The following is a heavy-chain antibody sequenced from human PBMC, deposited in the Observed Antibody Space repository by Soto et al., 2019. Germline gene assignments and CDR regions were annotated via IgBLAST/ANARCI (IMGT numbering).Heavy chain of an antibody. CDR2: IWHDGSDK. CDR1: GFTFSAYG. CDR3: ARTVSPLDGMDV. V-gene: IGHV3-33*01. Sequence: QVQLVESGGGLVQPGRSLRLSCATSGFTFSAYGMHWVRQAPGKGLEWVAVIWHDGSDKYYADSVKGRFTVSRDNSRNTLYLQMNSLRAEDTAVFYCARTVSPLDGMDVWGQGTTVTVSS. D-gene: IGHD4-4*01. J-gene: IGHJ6*02.